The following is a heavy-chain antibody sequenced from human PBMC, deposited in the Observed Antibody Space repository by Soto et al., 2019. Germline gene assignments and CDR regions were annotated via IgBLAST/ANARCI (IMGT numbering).Heavy chain of an antibody. CDR2: ISGSGGST. D-gene: IGHD3-3*01. CDR1: GFTFSSYA. V-gene: IGHV3-23*01. Sequence: GGSLRLSCAASGFTFSSYAMSWVRQAPGKGLEWVSAISGSGGSTYYADSVKGRFTISRDNSKNTLYLQMNSLRAEDTAVYYCAKPGSYDFWSGAVPDYWGQGTLVTVSS. CDR3: AKPGSYDFWSGAVPDY. J-gene: IGHJ4*02.